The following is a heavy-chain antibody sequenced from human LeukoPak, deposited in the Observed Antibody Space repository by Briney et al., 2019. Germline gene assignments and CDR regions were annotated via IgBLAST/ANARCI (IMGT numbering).Heavy chain of an antibody. V-gene: IGHV3-53*05. CDR1: GFTVSSNY. D-gene: IGHD5-24*01. J-gene: IGHJ3*02. CDR3: AKPRRDGYKWDAFDI. Sequence: PGGSLRLSCAASGFTVSSNYMSWVRQAPGKGLEWVSVIYSGGSTYYADSVKGRFTISRDNSKNTLYLQMNSLRAEDTAVYYCAKPRRDGYKWDAFDIWGQGTMVTVSS. CDR2: IYSGGST.